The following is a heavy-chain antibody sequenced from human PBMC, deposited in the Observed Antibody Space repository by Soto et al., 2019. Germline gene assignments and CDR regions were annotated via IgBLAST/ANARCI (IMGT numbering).Heavy chain of an antibody. D-gene: IGHD6-19*01. Sequence: GGSLRLSCAASGFPFSSYAMSWARQAPGKGLEWVSAISGSGGSTYYADSVKGRFTISRDNSKNTLYLQMNSLRAEDTAVYYCAKVRAGTIAFDIWGQGTMVTVSS. CDR2: ISGSGGST. V-gene: IGHV3-23*01. CDR1: GFPFSSYA. J-gene: IGHJ3*02. CDR3: AKVRAGTIAFDI.